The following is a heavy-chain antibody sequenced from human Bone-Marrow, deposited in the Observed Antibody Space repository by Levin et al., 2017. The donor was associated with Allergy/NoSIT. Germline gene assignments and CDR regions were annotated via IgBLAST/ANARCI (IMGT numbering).Heavy chain of an antibody. J-gene: IGHJ5*02. CDR1: GYTFTSYA. D-gene: IGHD3-10*01. CDR3: ASYGAVNNWFDP. Sequence: ASVKVSCKASGYTFTSYAMHWVRQAPGQRLEWMGWINAGNGNTKYSQKFQGRVTITRDTSASTAYMELSSLRSEDTAVYYCASYGAVNNWFDPWGQGTLVTVSS. V-gene: IGHV1-3*01. CDR2: INAGNGNT.